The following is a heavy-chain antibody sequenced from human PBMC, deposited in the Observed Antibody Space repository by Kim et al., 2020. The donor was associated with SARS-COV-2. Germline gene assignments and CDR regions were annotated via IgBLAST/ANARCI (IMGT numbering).Heavy chain of an antibody. CDR2: IHPDNGVT. V-gene: IGHV1-2*02. D-gene: IGHD6-13*01. CDR1: GYTFTDYY. J-gene: IGHJ4*02. CDR3: ARDREPRSIAAGENDD. Sequence: ASVKVSCKASGYTFTDYYIHWVRQAPGQGLEWMGWIHPDNGVTSYAQKFQGRVTMTRDTSISTAYMELSSLRSDDSAVYYCARDREPRSIAAGENDDWGQGTPATVSS.